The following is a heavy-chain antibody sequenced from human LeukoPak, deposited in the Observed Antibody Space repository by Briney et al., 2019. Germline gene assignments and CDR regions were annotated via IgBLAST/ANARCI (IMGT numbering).Heavy chain of an antibody. CDR3: ASLRERSYYARGFDY. CDR1: GGSIGSSSYY. J-gene: IGHJ4*02. D-gene: IGHD1-26*01. V-gene: IGHV4-39*01. Sequence: SETLSLTCTVSGGSIGSSSYYWGWIRQPPGKGLAWIGSNSGSTYYNPSLKSRVTISVDTSENQFPLKLSSVTAADTAVYYCASLRERSYYARGFDYWGQGTLVTVSS. CDR2: NSGST.